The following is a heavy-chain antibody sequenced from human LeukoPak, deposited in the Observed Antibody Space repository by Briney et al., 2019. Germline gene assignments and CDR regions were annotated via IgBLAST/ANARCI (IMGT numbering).Heavy chain of an antibody. CDR1: GASISSYH. CDR2: MYYSGST. J-gene: IGHJ4*02. V-gene: IGHV4-59*01. Sequence: SETLSLTCTVSGASISSYHWNWIRQPPGRGLEWIGYMYYSGSTNFNPSLKSRVTLSIDTSRNQFSLKLASVTAADTAFYFCAREVGRDGYNHFDSWGQGTLVTVSS. D-gene: IGHD5-24*01. CDR3: AREVGRDGYNHFDS.